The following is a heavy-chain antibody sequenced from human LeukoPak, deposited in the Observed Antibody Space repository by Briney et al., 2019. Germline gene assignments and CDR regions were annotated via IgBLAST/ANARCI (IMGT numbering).Heavy chain of an antibody. CDR1: GYTFTNYA. V-gene: IGHV1-18*01. Sequence: ASVKVSCKASGYTFTNYAMNWVRQAPGQGLEWMGWISAYNGNTELAQKYQGRVTLATDASTSTAYVELRSLTSDDTAVYFCARGGSRSRRGDDAFDIWGQGTMVTVSS. D-gene: IGHD3-10*01. CDR3: ARGGSRSRRGDDAFDI. CDR2: ISAYNGNT. J-gene: IGHJ3*02.